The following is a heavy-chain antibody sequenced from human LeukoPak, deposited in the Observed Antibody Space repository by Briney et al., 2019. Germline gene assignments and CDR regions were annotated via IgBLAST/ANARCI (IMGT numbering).Heavy chain of an antibody. J-gene: IGHJ4*02. CDR1: GYSISSGYY. D-gene: IGHD4-17*01. V-gene: IGHV4-38-2*01. CDR2: IYHSGST. CDR3: ARQTSTVTMYYFDY. Sequence: PSETLSLTCAVSGYSISSGYYWGWIRQPPGKGLEWIGSIYHSGSTYYNPSLKSRVTISVDTSKNQFSLKLSSVTAADTAVYYCARQTSTVTMYYFDYWGQGTLVTVSS.